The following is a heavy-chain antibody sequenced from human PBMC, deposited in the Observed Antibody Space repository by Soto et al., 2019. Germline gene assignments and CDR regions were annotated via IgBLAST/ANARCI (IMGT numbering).Heavy chain of an antibody. Sequence: QVQLQQWGAGLLKPSETLSLTCAVYGGSFSGYYWSWIRQPPGKGLEWIGEINHSGSTNYNPSLKSRVTISVDKSKNQFALKLSSVTAADTAAYYCARDVLSNYALDYWGQGTLVTVSS. CDR3: ARDVLSNYALDY. J-gene: IGHJ4*02. V-gene: IGHV4-34*01. CDR1: GGSFSGYY. CDR2: INHSGST. D-gene: IGHD4-4*01.